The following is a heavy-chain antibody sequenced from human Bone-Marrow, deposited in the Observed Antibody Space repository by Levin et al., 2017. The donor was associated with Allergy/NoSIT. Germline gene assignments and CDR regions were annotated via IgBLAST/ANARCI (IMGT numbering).Heavy chain of an antibody. CDR2: IIPIFGTA. CDR1: GGTFSSYA. V-gene: IGHV1-69*01. CDR3: ARAHSGGNYYYDYMDV. D-gene: IGHD3-16*01. J-gene: IGHJ6*03. Sequence: KISCKASGGTFSSYAISWVRQAPGQGLEWMGGIIPIFGTANYAQKFQGRVTITADESTSTAYMELSSLRSEDTAVYYCARAHSGGNYYYDYMDVWGKGTTVTVSS.